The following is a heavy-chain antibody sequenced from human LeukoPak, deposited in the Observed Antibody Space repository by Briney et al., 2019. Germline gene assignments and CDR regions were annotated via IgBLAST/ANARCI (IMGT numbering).Heavy chain of an antibody. D-gene: IGHD5-24*01. Sequence: SGRSLRLSCAASGFTLSRYSMTWVRQAPGQGLEWVSYISSSSSTIYYADSVKGRFTISRDSAKISLYLQMSSLRGEDTAVYYGARDLGDEGGHNDIWGEGTMVGVS. J-gene: IGHJ3*02. CDR1: GFTLSRYS. CDR2: ISSSSSTI. CDR3: ARDLGDEGGHNDI. V-gene: IGHV3-48*01.